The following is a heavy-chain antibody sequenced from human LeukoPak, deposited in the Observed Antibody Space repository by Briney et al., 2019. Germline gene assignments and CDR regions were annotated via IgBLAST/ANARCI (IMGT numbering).Heavy chain of an antibody. CDR3: ARGPRSGWFIDY. CDR1: GFAFSSFG. V-gene: IGHV4-34*01. J-gene: IGHJ4*02. Sequence: PGGSLRLSCAASGFAFSSFGMHWVRQPPGKGLEWIGEINHSGSTNYNPSLKSRVTISVDTSKNQFSLKLSSVTAADTAVYYCARGPRSGWFIDYWGQGTLVTVSS. D-gene: IGHD6-19*01. CDR2: INHSGST.